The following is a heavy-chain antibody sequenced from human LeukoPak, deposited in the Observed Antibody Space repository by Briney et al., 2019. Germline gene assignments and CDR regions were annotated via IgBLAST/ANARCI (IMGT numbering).Heavy chain of an antibody. CDR1: GYTFTSYG. Sequence: GASVKLSCKASGYTFTSYGISWVRQAPGQGLEWMGWISAYNVNTNYAQNLQGRVTMTTDTSTSTAYMEMRSLRSDDTAVYYCARDLPYYYDSSGYYRPSLGYWGQGTLVTVPS. CDR2: ISAYNVNT. D-gene: IGHD3-22*01. V-gene: IGHV1-18*01. CDR3: ARDLPYYYDSSGYYRPSLGY. J-gene: IGHJ4*02.